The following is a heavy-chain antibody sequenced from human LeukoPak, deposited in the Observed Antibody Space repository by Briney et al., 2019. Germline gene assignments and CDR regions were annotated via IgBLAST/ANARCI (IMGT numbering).Heavy chain of an antibody. CDR2: INWNGGST. CDR1: GFTFDDYG. J-gene: IGHJ4*02. CDR3: ATYRQVLLPFES. V-gene: IGHV3-20*04. D-gene: IGHD2-8*02. Sequence: GGSLRLSCAASGFTFDDYGMNWVRQAPGKGLEWVSGINWNGGSTGYADSVRGRFTISRDNSKSTLSLQMNSLRAEDTAIYYCATYRQVLLPFESWGQGTLVTVSS.